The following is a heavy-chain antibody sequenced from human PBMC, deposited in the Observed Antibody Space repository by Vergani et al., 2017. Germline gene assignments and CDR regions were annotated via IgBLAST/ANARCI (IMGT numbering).Heavy chain of an antibody. D-gene: IGHD3-22*01. CDR2: FDPEHGEV. J-gene: IGHJ4*02. CDR1: GYSLTELT. CDR3: AIVTEYYDSSGYYLDY. V-gene: IGHV1-24*01. Sequence: QVQLVQSGSEVRKPGASVKVSRQVSGYSLTELTIHWVRQAPGKGLEWMGGFDPEHGEVTFAHHIQGRVTMTEDRSTDTAYMELSSLRPEDTALYYCAIVTEYYDSSGYYLDYWGQGTLVTVSS.